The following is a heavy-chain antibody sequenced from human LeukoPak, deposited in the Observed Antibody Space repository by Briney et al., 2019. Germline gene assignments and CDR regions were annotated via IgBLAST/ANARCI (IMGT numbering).Heavy chain of an antibody. CDR2: IYYSGST. Sequence: SETLSLTCTVSGGSISSYYWSWIRQPPGKGLEWIGSIYYSGSTYYNPSLKSRVTISVDTSKNQFSLKLSSVTAADTAVHYCARVGATLWYYYYMDVWGKGTTVTVSS. V-gene: IGHV4-59*12. D-gene: IGHD1-26*01. J-gene: IGHJ6*03. CDR3: ARVGATLWYYYYMDV. CDR1: GGSISSYY.